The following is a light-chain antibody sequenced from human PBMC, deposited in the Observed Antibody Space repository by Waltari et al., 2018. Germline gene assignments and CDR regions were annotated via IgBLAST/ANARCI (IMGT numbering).Light chain of an antibody. J-gene: IGLJ2*01. CDR1: SSDVGAYNY. Sequence: QSALTQPASVSGSPGQSITISCTGTSSDVGAYNYFSWYQQHPGQAPKLMIYDVTSRPSGVSNRFSGSKSGNTASLTISGLQAEDEADYYCSSYTSSSTPLVFGGGTKLTVL. CDR2: DVT. V-gene: IGLV2-14*03. CDR3: SSYTSSSTPLV.